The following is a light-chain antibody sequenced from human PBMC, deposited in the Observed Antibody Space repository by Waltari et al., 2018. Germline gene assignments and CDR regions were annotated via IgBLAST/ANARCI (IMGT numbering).Light chain of an antibody. J-gene: IGLJ2*01. V-gene: IGLV2-14*03. CDR3: SLYISHSALEL. CDR1: SSDVGGYNY. Sequence: QSALTQPASVSGSPGQSLTISCTGTSSDVGGYNYVSWYQQHPSKAPHLLIYDVSNPPSGVSNRFSGSKSGKPASLTISKVQAENEADYYCSLYISHSALELFGGGTSLT. CDR2: DVS.